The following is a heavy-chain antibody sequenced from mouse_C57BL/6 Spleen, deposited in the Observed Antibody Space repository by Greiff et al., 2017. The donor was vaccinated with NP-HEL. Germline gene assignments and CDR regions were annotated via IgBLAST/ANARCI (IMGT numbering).Heavy chain of an antibody. D-gene: IGHD3-3*01. V-gene: IGHV5-16*01. CDR1: GFTFSDYY. CDR2: INYDGSST. CDR3: AREGDGYFDY. J-gene: IGHJ2*01. Sequence: EVMLVESEGGLVQPGSSMKLSCTASGFTFSDYYMAWVRQVPEKGLEWVANINYDGSSTYYLDSLKSRFIISRDNAKNILYLQMSSLKSEDTATYYCAREGDGYFDYWGQGTTLTVSS.